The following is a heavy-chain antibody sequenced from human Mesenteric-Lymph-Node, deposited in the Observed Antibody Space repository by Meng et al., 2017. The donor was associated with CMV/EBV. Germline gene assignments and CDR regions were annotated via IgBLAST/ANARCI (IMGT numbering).Heavy chain of an antibody. CDR2: ISWNSGSI. D-gene: IGHD3-3*01. CDR3: AKGAHYAFWSGYPDY. Sequence: SLKISCAASGFTFDDYAMHWVRQAPGKGLEWVSGISWNSGSIGYADSVKGRFTISRDNAKNSLYLQMNSLRAEDTALYYCAKGAHYAFWSGYPDYWGQGTLVTVSS. J-gene: IGHJ4*02. V-gene: IGHV3-9*01. CDR1: GFTFDDYA.